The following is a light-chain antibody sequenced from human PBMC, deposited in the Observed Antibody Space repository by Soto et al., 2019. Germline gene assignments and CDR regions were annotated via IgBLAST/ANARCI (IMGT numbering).Light chain of an antibody. J-gene: IGKJ2*01. CDR3: QQANSFPYT. V-gene: IGKV1-12*01. CDR2: AAS. CDR1: QSICSW. Sequence: DIQMTQSPSSVSASVGDRVAITCRARQSICSWLAWYQQKPGKAPKLLIYAASSLQSGVPSRFSGSGSGTDFTLTISSLQPEDFATYYCQQANSFPYTFGQGTKLEIK.